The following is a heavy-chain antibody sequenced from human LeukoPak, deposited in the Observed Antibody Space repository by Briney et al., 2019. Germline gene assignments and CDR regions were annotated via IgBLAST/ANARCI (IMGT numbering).Heavy chain of an antibody. CDR2: ISSSSSYI. V-gene: IGHV3-21*01. CDR3: ARDRASVGATAYYFDY. Sequence: PGGSLRLSCAASGFTFSSYSMNWVRQAPGKGLEWVSSISSSSSYIYYADSVKGRFTISRDNAKNSLYLQMNSLRAEDTAVYYCARDRASVGATAYYFDYWGQGTLVTVSS. CDR1: GFTFSSYS. J-gene: IGHJ4*02. D-gene: IGHD1-26*01.